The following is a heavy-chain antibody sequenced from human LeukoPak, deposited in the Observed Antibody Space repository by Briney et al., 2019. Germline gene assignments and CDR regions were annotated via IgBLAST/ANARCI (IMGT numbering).Heavy chain of an antibody. CDR2: INWNGGST. V-gene: IGHV3-20*04. CDR1: GFTFDDYG. D-gene: IGHD6-13*01. Sequence: GGSLRLSCAASGFTFDDYGMSWVRQAPGKGLELVSGINWNGGSTGYADSVKGRFTISRDNAKNSLYLQMNSLRAEDTALYYCARERVSSSSNWFDPWGQGTLVTVSS. J-gene: IGHJ5*02. CDR3: ARERVSSSSNWFDP.